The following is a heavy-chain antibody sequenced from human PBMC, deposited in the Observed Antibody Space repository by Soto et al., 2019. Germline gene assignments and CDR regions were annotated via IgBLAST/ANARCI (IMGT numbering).Heavy chain of an antibody. CDR1: GFTFSSYA. Sequence: HPGGSLRLSCAASGFTFSSYALHWVRQAPGKGLEWVALISYDGSDKDYADSVKGRFTISRDNSRNTLFLQMNSLRAEDTAVYYCARDYYKYSDSSGSYRSPAYWGQGTLVTVS. D-gene: IGHD3-22*01. J-gene: IGHJ4*02. CDR2: ISYDGSDK. V-gene: IGHV3-30-3*01. CDR3: ARDYYKYSDSSGSYRSPAY.